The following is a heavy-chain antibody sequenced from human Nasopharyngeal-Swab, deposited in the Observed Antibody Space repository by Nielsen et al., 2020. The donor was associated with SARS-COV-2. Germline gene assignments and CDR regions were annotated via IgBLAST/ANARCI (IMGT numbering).Heavy chain of an antibody. CDR2: ISYDGSNK. CDR3: TRRGRGYYYYGMDV. J-gene: IGHJ6*02. D-gene: IGHD3-10*01. CDR1: GFTFSSYG. V-gene: IGHV3-30*03. Sequence: GESLKISCAASGFTFSSYGMHWVRQAPGKGLEWVAVISYDGSNKYYADYVKDRFTISRDNSKNTLYLQMNSRRAEDTAVYYCTRRGRGYYYYGMDVWGQGTTVTVSS.